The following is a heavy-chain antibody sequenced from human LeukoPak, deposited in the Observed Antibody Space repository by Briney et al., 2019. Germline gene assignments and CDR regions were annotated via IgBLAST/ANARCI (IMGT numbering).Heavy chain of an antibody. CDR2: ISGSGGGT. CDR3: AKRGVVIRVILVGFHKEAYYFDS. D-gene: IGHD3-22*01. Sequence: GGSLRLSCAVSGITLSNYGMSWVRQAPGKGLEWVAGISGSGGGTNYADSVRGRFTISRDNPKNTLYLQMNGLRAEDTAVYFCAKRGVVIRVILVGFHKEAYYFDSWGQGALVTVSS. CDR1: GITLSNYG. J-gene: IGHJ4*02. V-gene: IGHV3-23*01.